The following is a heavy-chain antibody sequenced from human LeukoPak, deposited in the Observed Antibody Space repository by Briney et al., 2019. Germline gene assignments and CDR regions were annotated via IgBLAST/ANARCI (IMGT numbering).Heavy chain of an antibody. Sequence: PSQTLSLTCTVSGGSISSGSYYWSWIRQPAGKGLEWIGRIYTSGSTIYNPSLKSRVTISVDTSKNQFSLKVSSVTAADTAVYYCARVFDSGSQAYFYYMDVWGKGTTVTISS. CDR1: GGSISSGSYY. J-gene: IGHJ6*03. CDR3: ARVFDSGSQAYFYYMDV. V-gene: IGHV4-61*02. D-gene: IGHD3-10*01. CDR2: IYTSGST.